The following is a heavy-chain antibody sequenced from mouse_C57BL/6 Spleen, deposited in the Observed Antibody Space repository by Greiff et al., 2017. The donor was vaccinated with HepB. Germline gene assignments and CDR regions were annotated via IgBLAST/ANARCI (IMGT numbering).Heavy chain of an antibody. Sequence: EVQLQQSGAELVRPGASVKLSCTASGFNIKDYYMHWVKQRPEQGLEWIGRIDPEDGDTEYAPKFQGKATMTADTSSNTAYLQLSSLTSEDTAVYYCTTRGVRSYAMDYWGQGTSVTVSS. CDR2: IDPEDGDT. D-gene: IGHD1-1*01. J-gene: IGHJ4*01. CDR3: TTRGVRSYAMDY. V-gene: IGHV14-1*01. CDR1: GFNIKDYY.